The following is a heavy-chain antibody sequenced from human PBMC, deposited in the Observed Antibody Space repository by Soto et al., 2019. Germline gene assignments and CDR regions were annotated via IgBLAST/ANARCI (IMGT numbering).Heavy chain of an antibody. J-gene: IGHJ6*02. CDR1: GYTFTIYY. CDR3: ARGRSYYDSSGYYFWVYYYGMDV. CDR2: INPSGGST. Sequence: ASVKVSCKASGYTFTIYYMHGVRQAPGQGLEWMGIINPSGGSTSYAQKFRGRVTMTRETSTSTVYMELSSLRSEDTAVYYCARGRSYYDSSGYYFWVYYYGMDVSGQGTTVTVSS. D-gene: IGHD3-22*01. V-gene: IGHV1-46*01.